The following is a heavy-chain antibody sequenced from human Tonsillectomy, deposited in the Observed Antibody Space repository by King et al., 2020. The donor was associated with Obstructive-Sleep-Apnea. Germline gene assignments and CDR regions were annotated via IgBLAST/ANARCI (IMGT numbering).Heavy chain of an antibody. D-gene: IGHD2-2*01. CDR3: ARGVCSRTSCYAEGTDYYYGMDV. J-gene: IGHJ6*02. V-gene: IGHV1-8*01. CDR1: GYTFTSYD. Sequence: QLVQSGAEVKKPGASVKVSCKASGYTFTSYDINWVRQATGQGLEWMGWMNPNSGNTGYAQKFQGRVTMTRNNSISTAYMELSSLRSEDTAVYYCARGVCSRTSCYAEGTDYYYGMDVWGQGTTVTVSS. CDR2: MNPNSGNT.